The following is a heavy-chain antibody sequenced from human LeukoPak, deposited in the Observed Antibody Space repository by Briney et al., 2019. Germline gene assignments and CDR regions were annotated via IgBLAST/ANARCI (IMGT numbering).Heavy chain of an antibody. CDR1: GFTFSSYW. Sequence: PGGSLRLSCAASGFTFSSYWMSWVRQAQGKGLEREANIKQDGSEKYYVHSVKGQFTISRDNAKNSLYLQMNSLRAEDTAVYYCARDRWDSSSFDYGGQGTLVTVSS. J-gene: IGHJ4*02. CDR2: IKQDGSEK. CDR3: ARDRWDSSSFDY. D-gene: IGHD3-22*01. V-gene: IGHV3-7*01.